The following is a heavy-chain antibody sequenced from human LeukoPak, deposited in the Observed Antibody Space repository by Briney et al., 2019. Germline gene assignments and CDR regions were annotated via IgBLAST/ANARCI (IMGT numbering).Heavy chain of an antibody. D-gene: IGHD1-7*01. V-gene: IGHV4-4*07. J-gene: IGHJ4*02. CDR3: ARDSPYNWNYGPAINLFDY. Sequence: SETLSLTCTVSGGSISSYYWSWIRQPAGKGLEWIGRIYTSGSTNYNPSLKSRVTMSVDTSKNQFSLKLSPVTAADTAVYYCARDSPYNWNYGPAINLFDYWGQGTLVTVSS. CDR1: GGSISSYY. CDR2: IYTSGST.